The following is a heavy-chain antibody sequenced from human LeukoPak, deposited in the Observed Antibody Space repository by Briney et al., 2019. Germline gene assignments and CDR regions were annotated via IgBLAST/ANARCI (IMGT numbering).Heavy chain of an antibody. CDR3: ARDRRYSGYDEGYFDY. CDR1: GFTFSSYA. V-gene: IGHV3-30-3*01. CDR2: ISYDGSNE. D-gene: IGHD5-12*01. Sequence: GRSLRLSCAASGFTFSSYAMHWVRQAPGKGLEWVAVISYDGSNEYYADSVKGRFTISRGNSKNTLYLQMNSLRAEDTAVYYCARDRRYSGYDEGYFDYWGQGTLVTVSS. J-gene: IGHJ4*02.